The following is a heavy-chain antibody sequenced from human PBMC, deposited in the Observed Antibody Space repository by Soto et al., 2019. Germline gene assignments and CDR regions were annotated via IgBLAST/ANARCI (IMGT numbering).Heavy chain of an antibody. D-gene: IGHD2-15*01. J-gene: IGHJ3*02. CDR2: IYYSGST. CDR1: GGSISSYY. V-gene: IGHV4-59*08. CDR3: ARPAPVVAAFDT. Sequence: QVQLQESGPGLVKPSETLSLTCTVSGGSISSYYWSWIRQPPGKGLEWIGYIYYSGSTNYNPSLKSRVPVTVDTSTVQDSLTPAAVTAAEPAVYDCARPAPVVAAFDTRRPGTVVTVSS.